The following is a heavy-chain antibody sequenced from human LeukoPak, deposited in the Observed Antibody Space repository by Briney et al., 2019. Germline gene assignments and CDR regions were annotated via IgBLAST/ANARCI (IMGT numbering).Heavy chain of an antibody. Sequence: SSETLSLTCTVSGGSISSYYWSWIRQPPGKGLEWIGYIYYSGSTNYNPSLKSQVTISVDTSKNQFSLKLSSVTAADTAVYYCARDKKGASCYDYWGQGTLVTVSS. CDR1: GGSISSYY. CDR2: IYYSGST. V-gene: IGHV4-59*01. D-gene: IGHD2-2*01. J-gene: IGHJ4*02. CDR3: ARDKKGASCYDY.